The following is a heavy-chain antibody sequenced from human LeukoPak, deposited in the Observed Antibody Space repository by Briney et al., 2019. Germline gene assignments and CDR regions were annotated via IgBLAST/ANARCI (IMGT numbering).Heavy chain of an antibody. J-gene: IGHJ5*02. CDR2: IYYSGST. D-gene: IGHD3-22*01. V-gene: IGHV4-31*03. CDR1: GGSISSGGYY. Sequence: SETLSLTCTVSGGSISSGGYYWSWIRQHPGKGLEWIGYIYYSGSTYYNPSLKSRVTISLDTSKNQFSLKLSSVTAADTAVYYCARDRGRRGSGYYWYNWFDPWGQGTLVTVSS. CDR3: ARDRGRRGSGYYWYNWFDP.